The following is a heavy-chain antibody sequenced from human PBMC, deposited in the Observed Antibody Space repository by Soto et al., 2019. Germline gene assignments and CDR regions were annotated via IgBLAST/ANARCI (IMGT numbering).Heavy chain of an antibody. Sequence: SQTLSLTCAISGDSVSSNSAAWNWIRQSPSRGLEWLGRTYHRSKWYNDYAVSVKSRITINPDTSKNQFSLQLNSVTPEDTAVYYCAREDIVVVPAAEYYYYYGMDVWGQGTTVTVSS. CDR3: AREDIVVVPAAEYYYYYGMDV. J-gene: IGHJ6*02. D-gene: IGHD2-2*01. CDR1: GDSVSSNSAA. V-gene: IGHV6-1*01. CDR2: TYHRSKWYN.